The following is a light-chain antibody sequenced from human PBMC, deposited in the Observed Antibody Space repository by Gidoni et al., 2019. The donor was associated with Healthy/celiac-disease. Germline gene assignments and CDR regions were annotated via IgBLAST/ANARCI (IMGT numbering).Light chain of an antibody. Sequence: EIVLTQSPATLSLSPGERATLSCRASQSVSSYLAWYQQKPGQAPRLLIYDASNRATGIPARFSGSGSGTDFTLTISSLEPEDFAVYYCQRRSNWLTFGGGTKVKIK. J-gene: IGKJ4*01. V-gene: IGKV3-11*01. CDR2: DAS. CDR1: QSVSSY. CDR3: QRRSNWLT.